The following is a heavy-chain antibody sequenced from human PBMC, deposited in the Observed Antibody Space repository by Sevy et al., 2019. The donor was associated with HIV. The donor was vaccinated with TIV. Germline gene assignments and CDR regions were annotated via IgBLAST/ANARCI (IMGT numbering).Heavy chain of an antibody. Sequence: GGSLRLSCAASGFTFSNAWMSWVRQAPGKGLEWVGRIKSKTDGGTTDYAAPVKGRFTISRDDSKNTLYLQMNSLKTEHTAVYYCTTERTSSSGWYRIGNWFDPWGQGTLVTVSS. CDR1: GFTFSNAW. CDR2: IKSKTDGGTT. V-gene: IGHV3-15*01. J-gene: IGHJ5*02. CDR3: TTERTSSSGWYRIGNWFDP. D-gene: IGHD6-19*01.